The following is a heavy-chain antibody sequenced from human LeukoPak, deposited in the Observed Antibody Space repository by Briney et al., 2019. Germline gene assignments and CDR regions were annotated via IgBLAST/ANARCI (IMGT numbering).Heavy chain of an antibody. J-gene: IGHJ4*02. Sequence: GGSLRLSCAASGFTLSSYEMSWVRQAPGKGLEWVSYITSSGSTRYYADSVKGRFTISRDNAKNSLYLQMNSLRAEDTAVYYCAREYYDSSGYYYFDYWGQGTLVTVSS. CDR3: AREYYDSSGYYYFDY. D-gene: IGHD3-22*01. CDR2: ITSSGSTR. CDR1: GFTLSSYE. V-gene: IGHV3-48*03.